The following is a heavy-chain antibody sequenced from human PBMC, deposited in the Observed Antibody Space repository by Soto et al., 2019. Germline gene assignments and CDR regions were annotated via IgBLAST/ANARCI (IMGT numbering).Heavy chain of an antibody. CDR2: ISAYNGNT. D-gene: IGHD3-3*01. V-gene: IGHV1-18*01. CDR1: GYAFTSYG. Sequence: GASVKVSCKASGYAFTSYGISWVRQAPGQGLEWMGWISAYNGNTNYAQKLQGRVTMTTDTSTSTAYMELRSLRSDDTTVYYCARGGYDFWSGYSFDPWRQGTLVTVSS. CDR3: ARGGYDFWSGYSFDP. J-gene: IGHJ5*02.